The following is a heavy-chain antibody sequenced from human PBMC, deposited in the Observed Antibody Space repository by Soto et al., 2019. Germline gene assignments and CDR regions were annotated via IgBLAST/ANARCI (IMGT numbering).Heavy chain of an antibody. V-gene: IGHV3-11*01. D-gene: IGHD1-26*01. Sequence: QVHLVASGGGLVKPGGSLRLSCVASGITLSDNYMTWIRQAPGKGLEWLSYISNSDYTTYYADSVKGRFTISRDNAKNSLSLQLNGLRVEDTSVYDCASGKSALEYWGQGILVTVSS. CDR1: GITLSDNY. CDR3: ASGKSALEY. CDR2: ISNSDYTT. J-gene: IGHJ4*02.